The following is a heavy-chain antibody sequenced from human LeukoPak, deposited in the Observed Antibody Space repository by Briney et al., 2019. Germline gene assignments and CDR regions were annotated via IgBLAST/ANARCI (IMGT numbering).Heavy chain of an antibody. CDR3: ARGSGYSSSSDDAFDI. CDR2: INHSGST. CDR1: GGSFSGYY. D-gene: IGHD6-6*01. Sequence: PSETLSLTCAVYGGSFSGYYWSWIRQPPGKGLEWIGEINHSGSTNYNPSLKSRVTISVDTSKNQFSLKLSSVTAADTAVYYCARGSGYSSSSDDAFDIWGQGTMVTVSS. V-gene: IGHV4-34*01. J-gene: IGHJ3*02.